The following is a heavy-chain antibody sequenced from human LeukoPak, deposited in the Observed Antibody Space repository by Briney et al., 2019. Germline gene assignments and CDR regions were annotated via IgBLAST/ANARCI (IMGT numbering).Heavy chain of an antibody. J-gene: IGHJ4*02. CDR1: GFTFSSYA. CDR3: ARDETRVPDIVVVPAAFLFDY. D-gene: IGHD2-2*01. Sequence: GGSLRLSCAASGFTFSSYAMSWVRQAPGKGLEWVSAIWYDGSNKYYADSVKGRFTMSRDNSKNTVYLQMNSLRAEDTAVYYCARDETRVPDIVVVPAAFLFDYWGQGTLVTVSS. CDR2: IWYDGSNK. V-gene: IGHV3-33*08.